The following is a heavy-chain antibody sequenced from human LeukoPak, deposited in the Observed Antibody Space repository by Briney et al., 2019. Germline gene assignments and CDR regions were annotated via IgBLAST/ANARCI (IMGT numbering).Heavy chain of an antibody. CDR3: AREGDWFDP. D-gene: IGHD3-16*01. CDR2: IIPIFGTA. V-gene: IGHV1-69*05. CDR1: GYTFTGYY. Sequence: ASVKVSCKASGYTFTGYYMHWVRQAPGQGLEWMGGIIPIFGTANYAQKFQGRVTITTDESTSTAYMELSSLRSEDTAVYYCAREGDWFDPWGQGTLVTVSS. J-gene: IGHJ5*02.